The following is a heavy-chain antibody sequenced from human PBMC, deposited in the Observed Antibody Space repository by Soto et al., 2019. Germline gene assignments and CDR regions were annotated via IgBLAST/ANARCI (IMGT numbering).Heavy chain of an antibody. CDR3: ARGSGIGQWLESLYAFDI. CDR1: GYTFTSYG. CDR2: ISAYNGNT. J-gene: IGHJ3*02. V-gene: IGHV1-18*01. Sequence: GASVKVSCKASGYTFTSYGISWVRQAPGQGLEWMGWISAYNGNTNYAQKLQGRVTMTTDTSTSTAYMELRSLRSDDTAVYYCARGSGIGQWLESLYAFDIWGQGTMVTVSS. D-gene: IGHD6-19*01.